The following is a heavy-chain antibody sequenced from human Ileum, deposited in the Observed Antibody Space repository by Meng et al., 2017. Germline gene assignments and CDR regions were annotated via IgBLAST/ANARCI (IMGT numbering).Heavy chain of an antibody. Sequence: QLQLQESGRGLGKPSQTLSLTCTVSGGSISSGDYYWSWIRQPPGKGLEWIGYIYYSGSTYYNPSLKSRLTISVDTSKNQFSLKLSSVTAADTAVYYCARDRDSSGYYPYWGQGTLVTVSS. J-gene: IGHJ4*02. D-gene: IGHD3-22*01. CDR3: ARDRDSSGYYPY. CDR2: IYYSGST. CDR1: GGSISSGDYY. V-gene: IGHV4-30-4*01.